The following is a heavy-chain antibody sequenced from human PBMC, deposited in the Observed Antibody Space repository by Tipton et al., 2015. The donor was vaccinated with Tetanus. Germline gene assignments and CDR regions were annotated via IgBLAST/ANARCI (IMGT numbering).Heavy chain of an antibody. D-gene: IGHD5-18*01. CDR1: GGSISSTSYY. V-gene: IGHV3-7*03. CDR3: RAGSWL. Sequence: VQLVQSGPEVKPSETLSLTCTVSGGSISSTSYYWAWIRQPPGKGLEWVASIKQDGRERYYVDSVKGRFTISRDNAKNSLFLQMTSLRAEDTAMYYCRAGSWLGGPGTLVTVSS. CDR2: IKQDGRER. J-gene: IGHJ4*02.